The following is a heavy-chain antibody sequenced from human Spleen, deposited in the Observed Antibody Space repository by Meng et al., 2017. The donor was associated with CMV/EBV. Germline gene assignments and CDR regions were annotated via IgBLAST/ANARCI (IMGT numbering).Heavy chain of an antibody. D-gene: IGHD2-15*01. CDR2: IYYSGSS. V-gene: IGHV4-30-4*08. CDR1: GGSISSGDYY. CDR3: ARDGGYHRAAGPY. Sequence: QVPLQESGPGLVRPSQTLSLTCTVSGGSISSGDYYWSWIRQSPGKGLEWIGYIYYSGSSYYNPSLKSRVTISVDTSKNQFSLKLSSVTAADTAVYYCARDGGYHRAAGPYWGQGTLVTVSS. J-gene: IGHJ4*02.